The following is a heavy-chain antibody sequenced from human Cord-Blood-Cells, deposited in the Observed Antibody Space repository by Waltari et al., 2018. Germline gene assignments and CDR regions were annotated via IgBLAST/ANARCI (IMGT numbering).Heavy chain of an antibody. CDR1: GYTLTELS. CDR2: FDPEDGET. V-gene: IGHV1-24*01. CDR3: ATDSTSPPEYLAAFDI. D-gene: IGHD2-2*02. Sequence: QVQLVQSGAEVKKPGASVKVSCKVSGYTLTELSMHWVRQAPGKGLEWMGGFDPEDGETIYAQKFQGRVTMTEDTSTDTAYMELSRLRSEDTAVYYCATDSTSPPEYLAAFDIWGQGTMVTVSS. J-gene: IGHJ3*02.